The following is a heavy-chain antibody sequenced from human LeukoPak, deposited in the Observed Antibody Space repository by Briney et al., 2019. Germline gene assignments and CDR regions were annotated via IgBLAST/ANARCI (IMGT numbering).Heavy chain of an antibody. D-gene: IGHD5-18*01. CDR3: ASGIQPRLSWFFDL. J-gene: IGHJ2*01. CDR2: ISSPGSTT. V-gene: IGHV3-11*01. CDR1: GVRFSDHY. Sequence: GGSLRLSCAASGVRFSDHYMSWIRQVPGKGLEWISYISSPGSTTYYVDSVKGRFTISRDNAKNSLFLQMNSVRADDTAVYYCASGIQPRLSWFFDLWGRGTLVSVSS.